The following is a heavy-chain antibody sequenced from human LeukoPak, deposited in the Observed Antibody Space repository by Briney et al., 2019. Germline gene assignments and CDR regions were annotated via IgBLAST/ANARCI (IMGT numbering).Heavy chain of an antibody. Sequence: GESLRLSCVASGFTFSSYSMNWVRQAPGKGLEWVSSFSSTSGSIYYADSVKGRFTISRDNAKNSLYLQMSDLRVEDTAVYYCARGSNGDNWGQGTLVSVSS. CDR1: GFTFSSYS. D-gene: IGHD4-11*01. J-gene: IGHJ4*02. CDR3: ARGSNGDN. CDR2: FSSTSGSI. V-gene: IGHV3-21*01.